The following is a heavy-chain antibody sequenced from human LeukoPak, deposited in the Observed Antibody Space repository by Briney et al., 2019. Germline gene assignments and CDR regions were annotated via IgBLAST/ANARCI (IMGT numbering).Heavy chain of an antibody. CDR1: GGSFSGYY. CDR2: INHSGST. D-gene: IGHD4-11*01. J-gene: IGHJ6*02. V-gene: IGHV4-34*01. Sequence: PSETLSLTCAVYGGSFSGYYWSRIRQPPGKGLEWIGEINHSGSTNYNPSLKSRVTISVDTSKNQFSLKLSSVTAADKAVYYCASPTTVYYYYGMDVWGQGTTVTVSS. CDR3: ASPTTVYYYYGMDV.